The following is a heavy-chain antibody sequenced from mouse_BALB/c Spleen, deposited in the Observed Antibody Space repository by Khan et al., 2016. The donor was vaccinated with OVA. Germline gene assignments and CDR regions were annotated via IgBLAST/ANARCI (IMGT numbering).Heavy chain of an antibody. J-gene: IGHJ4*01. CDR3: AKTITTAKGYYYAMDY. D-gene: IGHD1-2*01. CDR2: ISSGGHYT. Sequence: EVQLVESGGDLVKPGGSLKLSCAASGFTFSSYGMSWVRQTPDKRLEWVATISSGGHYTYFPDSVRGRFTISRDNAKNTLFLQMSSLKTKETAMYYGAKTITTAKGYYYAMDYWGQGTSVTVSS. V-gene: IGHV5-6*01. CDR1: GFTFSSYG.